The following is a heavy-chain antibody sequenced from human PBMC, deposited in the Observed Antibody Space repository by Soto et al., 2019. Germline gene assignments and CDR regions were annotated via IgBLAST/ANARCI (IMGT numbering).Heavy chain of an antibody. Sequence: EVRLLESGGGLVQPGGSLRLSCAASGFTFSGFCMAWVRQAPGKGLEWVATVTGSGGGTYYADSVKGRFSISRDNSKNTIYSQKDHPRPQDTGVIFFRKGRGGGILDWFDPWGQGIMVTVSS. CDR3: RKGRGGGILDWFDP. J-gene: IGHJ5*02. CDR1: GFTFSGFC. CDR2: VTGSGGGT. D-gene: IGHD3-16*01. V-gene: IGHV3-23*01.